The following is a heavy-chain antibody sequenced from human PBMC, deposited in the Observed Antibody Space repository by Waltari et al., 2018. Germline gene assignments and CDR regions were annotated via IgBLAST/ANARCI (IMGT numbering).Heavy chain of an antibody. CDR3: LRDSSGSHFDY. V-gene: IGHV1-2*06. CDR1: GFTFTGYA. J-gene: IGHJ4*02. Sequence: LVQAGAEVKKPGAALKGDCKAAGFTFTGYAILWVRQAPGQGLEWMGRINPKNADTHYAQNFQGRVALTTDTSTNTAFMELQRLRSDDTAVYYCLRDSSGSHFDYWGQGTLVTVSS. CDR2: INPKNADT. D-gene: IGHD3-22*01.